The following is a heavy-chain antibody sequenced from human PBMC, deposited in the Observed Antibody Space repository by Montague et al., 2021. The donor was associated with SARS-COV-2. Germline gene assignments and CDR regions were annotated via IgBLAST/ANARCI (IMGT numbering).Heavy chain of an antibody. CDR3: AKGPHPSSWSEFDC. Sequence: SLRLSCAASGFTFSNYPMHWVRQAPGKGLEWMAVISYDGNNQDYAESLKGRITISRDNAKNTLFLQMDSPRPEDTAVYYCAKGPHPSSWSEFDCWGQGTLVTVSS. CDR2: ISYDGNNQ. CDR1: GFTFSNYP. D-gene: IGHD6-13*01. J-gene: IGHJ4*02. V-gene: IGHV3-30*04.